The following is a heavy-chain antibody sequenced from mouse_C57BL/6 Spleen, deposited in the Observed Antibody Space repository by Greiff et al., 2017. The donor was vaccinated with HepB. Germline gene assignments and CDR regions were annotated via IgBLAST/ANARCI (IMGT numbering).Heavy chain of an antibody. J-gene: IGHJ1*03. V-gene: IGHV10-1*01. D-gene: IGHD1-1*01. CDR3: VRQGFDYYGSSYVRYFDV. Sequence: EVQRVESGGGLVQPKGSLKLSCAASGFSFNTYAMNWVRQAPGKGLEWVARIRSKSNNYATYYADSVKDRFTISRDDSESMLYLQMNNLKTEDTAMYYCVRQGFDYYGSSYVRYFDVWGTGTTVTVSS. CDR2: IRSKSNNYAT. CDR1: GFSFNTYA.